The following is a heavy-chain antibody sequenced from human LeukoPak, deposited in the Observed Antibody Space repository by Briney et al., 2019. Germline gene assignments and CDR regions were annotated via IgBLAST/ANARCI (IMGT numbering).Heavy chain of an antibody. D-gene: IGHD2-2*01. Sequence: GSLRLSCAAAGFTFSDAWMNWIRQPPGKGLEWIGEINHSGSTNYNPSLKSRVTISVDTSKNQFSLKLSSVTAADTAVYYCARRKRSGCSSTSCLLNWFDPWGQGTLVTVSS. V-gene: IGHV4-34*01. CDR3: ARRKRSGCSSTSCLLNWFDP. CDR2: INHSGST. J-gene: IGHJ5*02. CDR1: GFTFSDAW.